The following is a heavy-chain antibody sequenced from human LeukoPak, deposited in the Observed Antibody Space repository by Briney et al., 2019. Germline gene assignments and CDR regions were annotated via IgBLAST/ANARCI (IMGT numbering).Heavy chain of an antibody. J-gene: IGHJ3*01. D-gene: IGHD2-15*01. CDR1: GFTFSSYA. CDR2: ISGSGGST. Sequence: GGSLRLSCAASGFTFSSYAMSWVRQAPGKGLEWVSAISGSGGSTYYADSVKGRFTISRDNSKNTLYLQMNSLRAEDTAVYYCXKLXRYIVVVVAIPEWGQGTMVTVSS. V-gene: IGHV3-23*01. CDR3: XKLXRYIVVVVAIPE.